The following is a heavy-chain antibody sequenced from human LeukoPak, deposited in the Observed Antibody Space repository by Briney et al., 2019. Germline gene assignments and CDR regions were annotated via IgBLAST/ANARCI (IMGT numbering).Heavy chain of an antibody. V-gene: IGHV4-38-2*02. J-gene: IGHJ4*02. CDR1: GYSLTSGYY. CDR2: IFHSGST. CDR3: ARVKSSYYGSGSYSDY. Sequence: SETLSLTCTVSGYSLTSGYYWGWIRQPPGKGLEWIASIFHSGSTFYNPSVKSRVTISVDTSKNQFSLTLRSVTAADTAVYYCARVKSSYYGSGSYSDYWGQGTLVTVSS. D-gene: IGHD3-10*01.